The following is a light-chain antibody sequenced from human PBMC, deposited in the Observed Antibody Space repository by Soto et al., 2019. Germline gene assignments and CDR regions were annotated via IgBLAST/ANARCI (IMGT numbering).Light chain of an antibody. J-gene: IGLJ1*01. CDR3: QVWDNSGDPLYV. V-gene: IGLV3-21*02. CDR2: DDS. Sequence: SYVLTQTPSVSVAPGQTARITCGGQNIGSKSVHWYQHQPGQAPVLVLHDDSDRPSGIPERMSGSRSVNTATLTISRVEAGDEADYYCQVWDNSGDPLYVFGTGTKLTVL. CDR1: NIGSKS.